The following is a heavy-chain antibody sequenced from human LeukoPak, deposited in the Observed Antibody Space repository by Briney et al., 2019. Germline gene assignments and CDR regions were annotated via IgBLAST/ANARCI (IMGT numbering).Heavy chain of an antibody. Sequence: SETLSLTCAVSGGSISSSNWWSWVRQPPGKGLEWIGEIYHSGSTNYNPSLKSRVTISVDKSKNQFSQKLSSVTAADTAVYYCASQWSGYSSSWYYWGQGTLVTVSS. CDR1: GGSISSSNW. V-gene: IGHV4-4*02. J-gene: IGHJ4*02. D-gene: IGHD6-13*01. CDR2: IYHSGST. CDR3: ASQWSGYSSSWYY.